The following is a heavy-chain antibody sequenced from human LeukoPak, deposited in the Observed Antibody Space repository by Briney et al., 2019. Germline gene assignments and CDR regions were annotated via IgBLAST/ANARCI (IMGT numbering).Heavy chain of an antibody. CDR2: ISYDGSNK. Sequence: GGSLRLSCAASGFTFSSYGMHWVRQAPGKGLEWVAVISYDGSNKYYADSVKGRFTISRDNSKNTLYLQMNSLRAEDTAVYYCAKSNLFLEWLDWFDAWGQGTLVTVSS. J-gene: IGHJ5*02. CDR1: GFTFSSYG. V-gene: IGHV3-30*18. CDR3: AKSNLFLEWLDWFDA. D-gene: IGHD3-3*01.